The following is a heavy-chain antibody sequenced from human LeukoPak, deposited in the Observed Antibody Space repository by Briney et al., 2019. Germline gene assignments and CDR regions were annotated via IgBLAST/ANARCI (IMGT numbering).Heavy chain of an antibody. V-gene: IGHV3-7*01. CDR1: GFIFSSNW. D-gene: IGHD3-9*01. CDR3: ARVLRYFDWLTDYFDY. J-gene: IGHJ4*02. CDR2: IKQEGSER. Sequence: PGGSLRLSCAVSGFIFSSNWMSWVRQAPGKGLGWVANIKQEGSERYYVDSVKGRFTTSRDNAKNSRYLQMNSLRAEDTAVYYCARVLRYFDWLTDYFDYWGQGTLVTVSS.